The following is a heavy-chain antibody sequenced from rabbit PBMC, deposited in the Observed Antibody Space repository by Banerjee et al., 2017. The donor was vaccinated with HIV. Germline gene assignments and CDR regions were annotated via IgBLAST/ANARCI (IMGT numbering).Heavy chain of an antibody. Sequence: CKASGFSFSSSYWISWVRQAPGKGLEWIACINTSSGNTVYASWAKGRFTISKPSSTTVTLQMTSLTAAETATYFCAREAPGGDFNLWGQGTLVTVS. V-gene: IGHV1S45*01. CDR2: INTSSGNT. J-gene: IGHJ4*01. CDR1: GFSFSSSYW. CDR3: AREAPGGDFNL.